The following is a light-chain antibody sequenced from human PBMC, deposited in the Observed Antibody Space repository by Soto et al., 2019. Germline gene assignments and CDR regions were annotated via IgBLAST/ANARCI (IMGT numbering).Light chain of an antibody. CDR2: AAS. Sequence: QMTQSPSSLSASVGEKIIITWRASRDVGSDVSWYQQKPGQAPKLLIYAASNLYTGVPSRFSGSRSGTEFTLTISSLQPEDFASYYCLQDYGDSWTFGQGTKVDIK. CDR3: LQDYGDSWT. J-gene: IGKJ1*01. CDR1: RDVGSD. V-gene: IGKV1-6*01.